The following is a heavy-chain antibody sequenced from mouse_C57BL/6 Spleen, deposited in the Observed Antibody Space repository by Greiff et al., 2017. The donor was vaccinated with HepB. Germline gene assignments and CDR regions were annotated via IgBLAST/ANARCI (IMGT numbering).Heavy chain of an antibody. J-gene: IGHJ2*01. CDR3: ARGETGYYFDY. Sequence: EVKLVESEGGLVQPGSSMKLSCTASGFTFSDYYMAWVRQVPEKGLEWVANINYDGSSTYYLDSLKSRFIISRDNAKNILYLQMSSLKSEDTATYYCARGETGYYFDYWGQGTTLTVSS. CDR2: INYDGSST. CDR1: GFTFSDYY. V-gene: IGHV5-16*01.